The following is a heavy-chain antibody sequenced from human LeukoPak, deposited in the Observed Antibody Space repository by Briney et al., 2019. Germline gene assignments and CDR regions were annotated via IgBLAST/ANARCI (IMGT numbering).Heavy chain of an antibody. V-gene: IGHV4-59*08. CDR2: IYYSGST. J-gene: IGHJ6*03. CDR1: GVSISSYY. Sequence: SETLSLTCTVSGVSISSYYWSWIRQPPGKGLEWIGYIYYSGSTNYNPSLKSRVTISVDTSKNQFSLKLSSVTAADTAVYYCATMKRYDSSGYYPRGYYYYYYMDVWGKGTTVTISS. D-gene: IGHD3-22*01. CDR3: ATMKRYDSSGYYPRGYYYYYYMDV.